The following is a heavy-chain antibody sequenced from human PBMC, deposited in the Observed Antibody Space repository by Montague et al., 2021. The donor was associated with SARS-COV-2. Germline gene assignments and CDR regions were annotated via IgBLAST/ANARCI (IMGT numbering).Heavy chain of an antibody. J-gene: IGHJ4*02. V-gene: IGHV4-34*01. CDR1: GGSFSGHY. CDR2: INHSGST. D-gene: IGHD3-10*01. CDR3: ARGARQGYGFRLGSFDY. Sequence: SETRSLTCAVYGGSFSGHYWNWIRQPPGKGLEWIGEINHSGSTKNNPSLKSRVTMSVDTSKNQFSLKLSSVTAADTAVYYCARGARQGYGFRLGSFDYWGQGTLVTVSS.